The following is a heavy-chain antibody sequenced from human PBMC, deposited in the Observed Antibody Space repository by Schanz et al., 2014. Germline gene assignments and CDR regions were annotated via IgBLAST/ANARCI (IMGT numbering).Heavy chain of an antibody. Sequence: SGGGVVQPGRSLRLSCAASGFTLLTYTMHCPRQRPGKGVEGVAVLSEDGSNPSYADSVQSRFTVSRDTPKNTLYLQMNTLRAEDTALYYCARTAYLSGSYTYALDVWGQG. CDR2: LSEDGSNP. J-gene: IGHJ6*02. CDR1: GFTLLTYT. CDR3: ARTAYLSGSYTYALDV. D-gene: IGHD1-26*01. V-gene: IGHV3-30*04.